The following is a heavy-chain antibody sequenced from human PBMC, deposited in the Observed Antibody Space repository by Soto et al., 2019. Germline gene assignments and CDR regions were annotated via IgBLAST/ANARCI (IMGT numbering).Heavy chain of an antibody. D-gene: IGHD3-10*01. Sequence: QVQLVQSGAEVKRPGSSVKVSCKASGDTFNFYSINWVRQAPGLGLEWMGRVNTIVSMSNYAQKFQGRVTMTADKSTSTAYMALSSLRSEDTAIYYCASSYGSGYRAFDYWGPGALVTVAS. V-gene: IGHV1-69*02. CDR3: ASSYGSGYRAFDY. CDR1: GDTFNFYS. CDR2: VNTIVSMS. J-gene: IGHJ4*02.